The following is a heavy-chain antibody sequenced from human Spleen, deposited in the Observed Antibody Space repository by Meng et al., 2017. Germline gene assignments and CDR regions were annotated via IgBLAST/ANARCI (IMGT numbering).Heavy chain of an antibody. V-gene: IGHV4-4*02. Sequence: QVQLQESGPGLVKPSGTLSHTGAVSGDSISSSYWWSWVRQPPGKGLEWIGEVYHSGNTNSNPSLKSRVTMSVDKSKNQFSLQLTSVTAADTGFYYCARGSMTGAGDFEYWGQGILVTVSS. D-gene: IGHD6-13*01. CDR1: GDSISSSYW. J-gene: IGHJ4*02. CDR3: ARGSMTGAGDFEY. CDR2: VYHSGNT.